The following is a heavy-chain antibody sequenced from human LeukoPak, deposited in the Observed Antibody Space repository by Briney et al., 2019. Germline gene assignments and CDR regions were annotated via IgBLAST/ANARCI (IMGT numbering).Heavy chain of an antibody. V-gene: IGHV4-59*08. CDR2: IYYSGST. D-gene: IGHD4-17*01. CDR1: GGSISSYY. J-gene: IGHJ1*01. Sequence: SETLSLTCTVSGGSISSYYWSWIRQPPGKGLEWIGYIYYSGSTNYNPSLKSRVTISVDTSKNQFSLKLSSVTAADTAVYYCARSQMTTVTTSQYFQHWGQGTLVTVSS. CDR3: ARSQMTTVTTSQYFQH.